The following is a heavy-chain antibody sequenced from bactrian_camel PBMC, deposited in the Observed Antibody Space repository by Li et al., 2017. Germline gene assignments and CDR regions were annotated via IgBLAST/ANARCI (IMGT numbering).Heavy chain of an antibody. J-gene: IGHJ4*01. CDR2: LRPEGST. V-gene: IGHV3S53*01. D-gene: IGHD6*01. Sequence: VQLVESGGGLVQPGGSLVLSCAAPGFTSNRCGIAWYRQAAGKQREWVSSLRPEGSTFYGDSVKGRFTISKDNAKNTVYLQMNSLKAEDTATYYCAADSVNLQLARWYNYWGQGTQVTVS. CDR1: GFTSNRCG. CDR3: AADSVNLQLARWYNY.